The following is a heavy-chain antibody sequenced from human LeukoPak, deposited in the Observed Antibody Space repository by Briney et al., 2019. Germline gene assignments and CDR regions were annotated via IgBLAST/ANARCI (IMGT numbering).Heavy chain of an antibody. CDR2: ISGSGGST. Sequence: GGPLRLPCAASGFTLSSYAIGWVRQAPGKGLDGASGISGSGGSTDYADSVKGRFTVSRDNSKNTLYLQMNSLRAEDTAAYYCAKGSIAAAKGYYYYMDVWGKGTTVTVSS. J-gene: IGHJ6*03. D-gene: IGHD6-6*01. CDR3: AKGSIAAAKGYYYYMDV. V-gene: IGHV3-23*01. CDR1: GFTLSSYA.